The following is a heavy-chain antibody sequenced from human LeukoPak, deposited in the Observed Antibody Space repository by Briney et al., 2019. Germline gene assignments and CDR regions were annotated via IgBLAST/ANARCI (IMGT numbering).Heavy chain of an antibody. CDR1: GFDLSNYG. D-gene: IGHD3-10*02. CDR2: IWYDGSNR. Sequence: GGSLRLSCAVSGFDLSNYGMHWVRQAPGKGLEWVTVIWYDGSNRYYADSVKGRITISRDTSENTVSLQINNVKVDDTAIYYCARGTGAKRYYVDLWGQGILVTVSS. CDR3: ARGTGAKRYYVDL. V-gene: IGHV3-33*01. J-gene: IGHJ5*02.